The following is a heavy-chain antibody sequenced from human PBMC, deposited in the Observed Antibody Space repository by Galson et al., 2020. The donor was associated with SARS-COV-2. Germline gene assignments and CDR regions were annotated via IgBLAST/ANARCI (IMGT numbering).Heavy chain of an antibody. CDR3: TTLGPNGYGDYEGY. CDR1: GFTFSNAW. V-gene: IGHV3-15*01. Sequence: GGSLRLSCAASGFTFSNAWMSWVRQAPGKGLEWVGRIKSKTDGGTTDYAAPVKGRFTISRDDSKNTLYLQMNSLNTEDTAVYYCTTLGPNGYGDYEGYGGQGALATVSS. D-gene: IGHD4-17*01. CDR2: IKSKTDGGTT. J-gene: IGHJ4*02.